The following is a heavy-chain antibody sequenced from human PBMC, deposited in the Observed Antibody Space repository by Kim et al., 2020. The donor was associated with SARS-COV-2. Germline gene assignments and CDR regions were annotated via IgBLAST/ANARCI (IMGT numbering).Heavy chain of an antibody. D-gene: IGHD1-26*01. V-gene: IGHV3-74*01. CDR1: GFSFSTYG. J-gene: IGHJ4*02. CDR3: TRGIAVGAPPI. Sequence: GGSLRLSCAASGFSFSTYGMHWVRQAPGKGLVWVSRINSDGSSTNYADSVKGRFTISRDNAKQTLYLQMNSLRAEDTAVYYCTRGIAVGAPPIWGQGILVTVS. CDR2: INSDGSST.